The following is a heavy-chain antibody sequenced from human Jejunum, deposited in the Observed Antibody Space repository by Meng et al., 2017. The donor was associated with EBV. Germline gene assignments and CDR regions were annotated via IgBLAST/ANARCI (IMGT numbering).Heavy chain of an antibody. CDR2: ISAYNGKT. Sequence: QVQLVQSGAEVQKPGASVKVSCKASGYTFTSYGISWVRQAPGQGLEWMAWISAYNGKTNYAQNLQGRVTLTTDTSTTTTYMELRSLRSDDTAVYYCARDGPDYGNYINFDYWGQGTLVTVSS. D-gene: IGHD4-11*01. CDR1: GYTFTSYG. J-gene: IGHJ4*02. CDR3: ARDGPDYGNYINFDY. V-gene: IGHV1-18*01.